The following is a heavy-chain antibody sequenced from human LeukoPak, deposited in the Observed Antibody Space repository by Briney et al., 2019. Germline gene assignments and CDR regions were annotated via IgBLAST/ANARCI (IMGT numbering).Heavy chain of an antibody. CDR2: IYYSGST. Sequence: SETLSLTCTVSGVSISSGDYYWSWIRQPPGKGLEWIGYIYYSGSTYYNPSLKSRVTISVDTSRNQFSLKLSSVTAADTAVYYCARDLLNEGNHLDYWGQGTLVTVSS. CDR1: GVSISSGDYY. D-gene: IGHD4-23*01. V-gene: IGHV4-30-4*01. J-gene: IGHJ4*02. CDR3: ARDLLNEGNHLDY.